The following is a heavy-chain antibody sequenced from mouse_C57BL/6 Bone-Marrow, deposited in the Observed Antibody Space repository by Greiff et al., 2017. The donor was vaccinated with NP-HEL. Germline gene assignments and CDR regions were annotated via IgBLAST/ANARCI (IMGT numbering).Heavy chain of an antibody. D-gene: IGHD2-4*01. CDR2: ISSGGDYI. J-gene: IGHJ3*01. CDR1: GFTFSSYA. V-gene: IGHV5-9-1*02. Sequence: EVKLVESGEGLVKPGGSLKLSCAASGFTFSSYAMSWVRQTPEKRLEWVAYISSGGDYIYYADTVKGRFTISRDNARNTLYLQMSSLKSEDTAMYYCTRDPGIYYDDDDDRWFAYWGQGTLVTVSA. CDR3: TRDPGIYYDDDDDRWFAY.